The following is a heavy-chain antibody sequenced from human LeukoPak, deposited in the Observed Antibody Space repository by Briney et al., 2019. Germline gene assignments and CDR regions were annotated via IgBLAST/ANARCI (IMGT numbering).Heavy chain of an antibody. CDR1: GFTFSTSW. CDR3: VVY. V-gene: IGHV3-7*01. Sequence: GGSLRLSCAASGFTFSTSWMNWVRQAPGKGLEWVANINQDGSEKYYVDSVKGRFSISRDNAKNSLYLQMNSLRAEDTAVYCGVVYWGRGILITLSS. J-gene: IGHJ4*02. D-gene: IGHD3-3*01. CDR2: INQDGSEK.